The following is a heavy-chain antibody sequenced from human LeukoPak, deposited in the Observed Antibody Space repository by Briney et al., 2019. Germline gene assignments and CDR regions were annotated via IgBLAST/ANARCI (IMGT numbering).Heavy chain of an antibody. CDR1: GYTFTSYG. CDR2: ISAYNGNT. D-gene: IGHD3-9*01. V-gene: IGHV1-18*01. CDR3: ARDTYDILTGYRSFDY. J-gene: IGHJ4*02. Sequence: ASVKVSCKASGYTFTSYGISWVRQAPGQGLEWMGWISAYNGNTNYAQKLQGRVTMTTDTSTSTAYMELRSLRSDDTAVYYCARDTYDILTGYRSFDYWGQGTLVTVSS.